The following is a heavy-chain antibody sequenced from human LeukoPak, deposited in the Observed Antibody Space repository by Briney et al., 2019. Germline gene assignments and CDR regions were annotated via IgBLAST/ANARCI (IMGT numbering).Heavy chain of an antibody. D-gene: IGHD2-2*01. CDR2: IYSGGST. Sequence: GGSLRLSCAASGFTVSSNYMSWVRQAPGKGLEWVSVIYSGGSTYYADSVKGRFTISRDNSKNTLYLQMNSLRTEDTAVYYCAKPYCTTTSCSAGNYWGQGTLVSVSS. J-gene: IGHJ4*02. CDR1: GFTVSSNY. V-gene: IGHV3-66*02. CDR3: AKPYCTTTSCSAGNY.